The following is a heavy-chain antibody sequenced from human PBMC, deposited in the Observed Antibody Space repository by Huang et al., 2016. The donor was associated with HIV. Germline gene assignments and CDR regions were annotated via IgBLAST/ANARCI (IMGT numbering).Heavy chain of an antibody. CDR2: IYGGGTP. J-gene: IGHJ4*02. CDR1: GFTVSTNY. Sequence: EVQLVESGGGLIQPGGSLRLSCAASGFTVSTNYMTWVRQAPGKGLGWVQLIYGGGTPYYADSVKGRFTSSRDDSENTLYLHMTSLRAGDTAVYYCAKEGDTGAALGYWGQGTLVTVS. V-gene: IGHV3-53*01. D-gene: IGHD2-8*02. CDR3: AKEGDTGAALGY.